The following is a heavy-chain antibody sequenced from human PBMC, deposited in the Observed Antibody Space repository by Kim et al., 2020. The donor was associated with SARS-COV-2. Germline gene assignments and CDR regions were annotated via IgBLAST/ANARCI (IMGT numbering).Heavy chain of an antibody. CDR2: IKSKTDGGTT. J-gene: IGHJ6*02. V-gene: IGHV3-15*01. CDR3: TTSLSYDFWSGRIAGMDV. Sequence: GGSLRLSCAASGFTFSNAWMSWVRQAPGKGLEWVGRIKSKTDGGTTDYAAPVKGRFTISRDDSKNTLYLQMNSLKTEDTAVYYCTTSLSYDFWSGRIAGMDVWGQGTTVTVSS. D-gene: IGHD3-3*01. CDR1: GFTFSNAW.